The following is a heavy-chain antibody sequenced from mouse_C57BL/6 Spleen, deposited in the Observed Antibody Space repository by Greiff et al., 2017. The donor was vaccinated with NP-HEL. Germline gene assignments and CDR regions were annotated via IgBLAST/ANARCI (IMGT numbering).Heavy chain of an antibody. CDR1: GYAFSSSW. V-gene: IGHV1-82*01. D-gene: IGHD1-1*01. CDR3: ARRGATVVARYFDV. J-gene: IGHJ1*03. CDR2: IYPGDGDP. Sequence: QVQLQQSGPELVKPGASVKISCKASGYAFSSSWMNWVKQRPGKGLEWIGRIYPGDGDPNYNGKFKGKATLTADKSSSTAYMQLSSLTSEDSAVYFGARRGATVVARYFDVWGTGTTVTVSS.